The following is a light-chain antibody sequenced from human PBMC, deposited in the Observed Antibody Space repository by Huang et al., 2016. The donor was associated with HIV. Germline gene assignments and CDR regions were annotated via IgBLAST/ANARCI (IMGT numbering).Light chain of an antibody. CDR2: DAS. CDR3: QHRSDWSYT. J-gene: IGKJ2*01. V-gene: IGKV3-11*01. Sequence: EIVLTQSPATLSLSPGERATLSCRASQSVSSYLAWYQQKPGQAPRLLIYDASNRATGIPARFSGSGSGTDFTLTISSLEPEDFAVYYYQHRSDWSYTFGQGTKLEIK. CDR1: QSVSSY.